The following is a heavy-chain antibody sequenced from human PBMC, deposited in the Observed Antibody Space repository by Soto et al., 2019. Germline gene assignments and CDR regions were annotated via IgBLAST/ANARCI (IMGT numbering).Heavy chain of an antibody. V-gene: IGHV3-33*01. J-gene: IGHJ4*02. D-gene: IGHD6-19*01. CDR3: ARRFSSGWYADY. Sequence: QVQLVESGGGVVQPGRSLRLSCAASGFTFSGYGMHWVRQAPGKGLEWGAVIWYDGSNENYADTVKGRFTISRDNSKNTLYLQLNSLRDEDTAVYYCARRFSSGWYADYWGQGTLVTVSS. CDR2: IWYDGSNE. CDR1: GFTFSGYG.